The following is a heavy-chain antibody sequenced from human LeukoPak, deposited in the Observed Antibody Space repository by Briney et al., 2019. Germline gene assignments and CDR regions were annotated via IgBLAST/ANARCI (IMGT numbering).Heavy chain of an antibody. CDR2: ISGSGGST. Sequence: GGSLRLSCAASGFTFSDYYMSWIRQAPGKGLEWVSAISGSGGSTYYADSVKGRFTISRDNSKNTLYLQMNSLRAEDTAVYYCAKTHITMIVVVPYFDYWGQGTLVTVSS. J-gene: IGHJ4*02. CDR1: GFTFSDYY. D-gene: IGHD3-22*01. CDR3: AKTHITMIVVVPYFDY. V-gene: IGHV3-23*01.